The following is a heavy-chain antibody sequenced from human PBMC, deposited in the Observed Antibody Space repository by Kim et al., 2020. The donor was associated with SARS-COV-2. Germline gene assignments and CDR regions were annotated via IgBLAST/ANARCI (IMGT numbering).Heavy chain of an antibody. D-gene: IGHD3-22*01. J-gene: IGHJ4*02. CDR1: GGSISSYY. Sequence: SETLSLTCTVSGGSISSYYWSWIRQPPGKGLEWIGYIYYSGSTNYNPSLKSRVTISVDTSKNQFSLKLSSVTAADTAVYYCARHGGDYDSSGYYVPFDYWGQGTLVTVSS. CDR3: ARHGGDYDSSGYYVPFDY. CDR2: IYYSGST. V-gene: IGHV4-59*08.